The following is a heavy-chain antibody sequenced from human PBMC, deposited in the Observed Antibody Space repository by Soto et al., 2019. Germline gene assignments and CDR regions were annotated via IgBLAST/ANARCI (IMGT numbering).Heavy chain of an antibody. D-gene: IGHD3-10*01. CDR3: ARVALLWFGDPPAYFDY. CDR1: GGSISSSNW. V-gene: IGHV4-4*02. Sequence: QVQLQESGPGLVKPSGTLSLTCAVSGGSISSSNWWSWVRQPPGKGLEWIGEIYHSGSTNYNPSLKIRVTISVDKSKNQFSLKLSSVTAADTAVYYCARVALLWFGDPPAYFDYWGQGTLVTVSS. CDR2: IYHSGST. J-gene: IGHJ4*02.